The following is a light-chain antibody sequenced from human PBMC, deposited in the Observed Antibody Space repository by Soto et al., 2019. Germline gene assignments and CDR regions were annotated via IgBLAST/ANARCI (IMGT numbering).Light chain of an antibody. CDR2: AAF. CDR1: QDIGTY. Sequence: MQMTQSPSSLSAFVGDSVTITCQTSQDIGTYLNWYQHKPGKAPKLLIYAAFNLETGVPSRFSGGRFGKVFTLTIISLQPEDVATYYCQHYVNLPPTYTCGPGTKLELK. J-gene: IGKJ2*01. CDR3: QHYVNLPPTYT. V-gene: IGKV1-33*01.